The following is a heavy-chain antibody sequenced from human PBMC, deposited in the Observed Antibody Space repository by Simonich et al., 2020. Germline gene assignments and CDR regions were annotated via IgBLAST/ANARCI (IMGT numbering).Heavy chain of an antibody. CDR1: GFTVSSNY. CDR3: ARWTATGYYFDY. Sequence: EVQLVESGGGLIQPGGSLRLSCAASGFTVSSNYMSWVRQAPGKGLEVVSVIYSGGRTYYADSVKGRFTISRDNSKNTLYLQINSLRAEDTAVYYCARWTATGYYFDYWGQGTLVTVSS. J-gene: IGHJ4*02. CDR2: IYSGGRT. D-gene: IGHD1-1*01. V-gene: IGHV3-53*01.